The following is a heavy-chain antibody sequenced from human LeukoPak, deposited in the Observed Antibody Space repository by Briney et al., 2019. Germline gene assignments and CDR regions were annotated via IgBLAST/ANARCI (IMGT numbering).Heavy chain of an antibody. CDR2: INPNSGAT. Sequence: ASVKVSCKASGYTXTGYYIHWVRQAPGQGLEWMAWINPNSGATNYAQKFQGRVSMTRDTSISTAYMALSRLTSDDTAVYFCARGRFGEWDNWFDPWGQGTLVTVSS. V-gene: IGHV1-2*02. CDR1: GYTXTGYY. D-gene: IGHD3-10*01. J-gene: IGHJ5*02. CDR3: ARGRFGEWDNWFDP.